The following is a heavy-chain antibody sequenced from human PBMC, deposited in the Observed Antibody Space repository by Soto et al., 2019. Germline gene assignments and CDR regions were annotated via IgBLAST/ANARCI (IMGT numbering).Heavy chain of an antibody. CDR2: ISYDGSNK. CDR3: ASEGPDYDWHY. D-gene: IGHD4-17*01. CDR1: GFTFSSYA. Sequence: QVQLVESGGGVVQPGRSLRLSCAASGFTFSSYAMHWVRQAPGKGLEWVAVISYDGSNKYYADSVKGRFTISRDNFKNTLYLQMNSLRAEDTAVYYCASEGPDYDWHYWGQGTLVTVSS. J-gene: IGHJ4*02. V-gene: IGHV3-30-3*01.